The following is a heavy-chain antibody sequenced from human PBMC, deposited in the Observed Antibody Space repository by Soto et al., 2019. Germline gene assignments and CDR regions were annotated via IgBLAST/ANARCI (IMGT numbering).Heavy chain of an antibody. CDR1: GGSISSSSYY. CDR3: VRPLPSGQTHARDV. D-gene: IGHD3-10*01. J-gene: IGHJ6*02. Sequence: SETLSLTCTVSGGSISSSSYYWGWIRQPPGKGLEWIGTISYSGNTHYSTSLRSRVTISVDTSKNQFSLKLSSVTAADTAVYYCVRPLPSGQTHARDVWGQGTTVTVSS. CDR2: ISYSGNT. V-gene: IGHV4-39*01.